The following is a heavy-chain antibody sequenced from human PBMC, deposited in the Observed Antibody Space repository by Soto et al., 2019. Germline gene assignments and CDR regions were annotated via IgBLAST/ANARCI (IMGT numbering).Heavy chain of an antibody. V-gene: IGHV3-33*01. Sequence: ESGGGVVQPEKSLRLFCAASGFAFSNYGMHWVRQAPGKGLEWVAFVWYDGGNEYYADSVKGRFIISRDNSKNTLYLQMNSLRAEDTAVYYCARGPGYCSGGTCYTYYFDYWGQGTLVTVSS. J-gene: IGHJ4*02. CDR2: VWYDGGNE. D-gene: IGHD2-15*01. CDR1: GFAFSNYG. CDR3: ARGPGYCSGGTCYTYYFDY.